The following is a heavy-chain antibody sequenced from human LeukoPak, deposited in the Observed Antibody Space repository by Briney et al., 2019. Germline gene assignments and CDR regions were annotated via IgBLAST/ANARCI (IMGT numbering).Heavy chain of an antibody. V-gene: IGHV3-30*02. Sequence: PAGSLRLSCAASGFTFSSYGMHWVRQAPGKGLEWVGFIRYDGSNKYYADSVKGRFTISTDNSKNTLYLQMNSLRAEDTAVYYCAKVGDKIVVVPAAPHDYWGQGTLVTVSS. D-gene: IGHD2-2*01. CDR3: AKVGDKIVVVPAAPHDY. J-gene: IGHJ4*02. CDR2: IRYDGSNK. CDR1: GFTFSSYG.